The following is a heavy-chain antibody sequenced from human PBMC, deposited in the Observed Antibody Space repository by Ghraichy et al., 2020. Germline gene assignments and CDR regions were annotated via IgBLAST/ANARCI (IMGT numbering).Heavy chain of an antibody. CDR3: TKGQYCTSTSCYFYYYGMDV. V-gene: IGHV3-30*18. CDR2: ISYDGSKK. Sequence: GSLNISCAASGFTFNDYDMYWVRQAPGKGLEWVTVISYDGSKKYYADSVKGRFTISRDSSKNTVYLQMNRLRAEDTAVYYCTKGQYCTSTSCYFYYYGMDVWGQGTTVTVSS. J-gene: IGHJ6*02. CDR1: GFTFNDYD. D-gene: IGHD2-2*01.